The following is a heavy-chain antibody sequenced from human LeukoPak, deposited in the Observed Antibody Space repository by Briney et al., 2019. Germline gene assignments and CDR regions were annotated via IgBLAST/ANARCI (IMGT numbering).Heavy chain of an antibody. CDR1: GYSISSGYY. D-gene: IGHD3-10*01. CDR3: ARRTGYGSGSYRPPGHYYYYYMDV. J-gene: IGHJ6*03. V-gene: IGHV4-38-2*02. CDR2: INHSGST. Sequence: PSETLSLTCTVSGYSISSGYYWGWIRQPPGKGLEWIGEINHSGSTNYNPSLKSRVTISVDTSKNQFSLKLSSVTAADTAVYYCARRTGYGSGSYRPPGHYYYYYMDVWGKGTTVTISS.